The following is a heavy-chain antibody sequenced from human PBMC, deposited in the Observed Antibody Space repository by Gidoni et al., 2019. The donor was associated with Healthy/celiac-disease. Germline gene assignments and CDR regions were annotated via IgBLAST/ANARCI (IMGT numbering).Heavy chain of an antibody. V-gene: IGHV3-30-3*01. Sequence: QVQLVESGGGVFQPGRSLRLPCAASELHFSSYAMHWVRQAPGKGLEWVSVISNDGSNKYDADCVKGRFTISRDNAKNTLYLHMNSLRAEDTSGYYCARDRVWELSLIDYWGQGTLVTVSS. CDR1: ELHFSSYA. J-gene: IGHJ4*02. CDR3: ARDRVWELSLIDY. D-gene: IGHD1-26*01. CDR2: ISNDGSNK.